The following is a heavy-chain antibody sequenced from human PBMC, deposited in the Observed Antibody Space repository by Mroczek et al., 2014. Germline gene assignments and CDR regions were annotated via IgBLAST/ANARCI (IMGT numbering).Heavy chain of an antibody. Sequence: VQLVESGGGLVQPGGSLRLSCAASGFTFSSYAMSWVRQAPGKGLEWVSAISGSGGSTYYADSVKGRFTISRDNSKNTLYLQMNSLRAEDTAVYYCAKALGDPWVDGDRYYYYYGMDVWGQGTTVTVS. CDR2: ISGSGGST. D-gene: IGHD4-17*01. V-gene: IGHV3-23*04. CDR3: AKALGDPWVDGDRYYYYYGMDV. CDR1: GFTFSSYA. J-gene: IGHJ6*02.